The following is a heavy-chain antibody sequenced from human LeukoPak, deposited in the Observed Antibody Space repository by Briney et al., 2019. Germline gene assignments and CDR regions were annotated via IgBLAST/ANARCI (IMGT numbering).Heavy chain of an antibody. Sequence: SETLSLTCTVSGGSISSYYWSWIRQPAGKGLEWIGRIYTSGSTNYNPSLKSRVTMSVDTSKNQFSLKLSSVTAADTAVYYCARDSYDSSGYYTPFDYWGQGTLVTASS. CDR3: ARDSYDSSGYYTPFDY. D-gene: IGHD3-22*01. CDR1: GGSISSYY. J-gene: IGHJ4*02. CDR2: IYTSGST. V-gene: IGHV4-4*07.